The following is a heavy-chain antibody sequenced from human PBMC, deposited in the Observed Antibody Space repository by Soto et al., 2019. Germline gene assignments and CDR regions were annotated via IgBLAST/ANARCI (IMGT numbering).Heavy chain of an antibody. V-gene: IGHV4-39*02. CDR3: ARFYGNAFDV. CDR2: IYYDGST. D-gene: IGHD3-10*01. J-gene: IGHJ3*01. Sequence: PSETLSLTCSVSVGSITTSSYNWDWIRQPPGKGLEWIGTIYYDGSTSYNPSLKSQVTISVDTSKNHFALKVNSVTAADTALYYCARFYGNAFDVWGRGTVVTVSS. CDR1: VGSITTSSYN.